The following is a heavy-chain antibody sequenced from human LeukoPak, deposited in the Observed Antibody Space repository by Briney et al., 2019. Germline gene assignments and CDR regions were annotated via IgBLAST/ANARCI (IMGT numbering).Heavy chain of an antibody. V-gene: IGHV4-34*01. D-gene: IGHD5-12*01. J-gene: IGHJ4*02. Sequence: PSETLSLTCTVSGGSISSYYWSWIRQPPGKGLEWIGEINHSGSTNYNPSLKSRVTISVDTSKNQFSLKLSSVTAADTAVYYCARSPPRRLRLYYFDYWGQGTLVTVSS. CDR3: ARSPPRRLRLYYFDY. CDR2: INHSGST. CDR1: GGSISSYY.